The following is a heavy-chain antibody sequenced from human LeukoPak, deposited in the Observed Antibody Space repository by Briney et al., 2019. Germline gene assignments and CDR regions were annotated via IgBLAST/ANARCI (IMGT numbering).Heavy chain of an antibody. D-gene: IGHD5-24*01. V-gene: IGHV1-69*13. CDR2: IIPIFGTA. Sequence: ASVKVSCKASGGTFSSYAISWVRQAPGQGLEWMGGIIPIFGTANYAQKFQGRVTITADESTSTACMELSSLRSEDTAVYYCARAGDGYSAYNWFDPWGQGTLVTVSS. J-gene: IGHJ5*02. CDR1: GGTFSSYA. CDR3: ARAGDGYSAYNWFDP.